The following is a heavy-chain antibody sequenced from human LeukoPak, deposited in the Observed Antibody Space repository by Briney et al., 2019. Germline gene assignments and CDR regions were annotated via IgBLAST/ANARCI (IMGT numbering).Heavy chain of an antibody. V-gene: IGHV3-21*01. J-gene: IGHJ5*01. D-gene: IGHD5-24*01. Sequence: GGSLRLSCAASGFTFSICSMSWVRQAPGKGLEWVSSISGDSNYIYYADSVKGRFTISRDNAKNSLFLQMNSLRAEDTAVYYSATMTIHGTYPPDSWGQGTLFTVSS. CDR1: GFTFSICS. CDR2: ISGDSNYI. CDR3: ATMTIHGTYPPDS.